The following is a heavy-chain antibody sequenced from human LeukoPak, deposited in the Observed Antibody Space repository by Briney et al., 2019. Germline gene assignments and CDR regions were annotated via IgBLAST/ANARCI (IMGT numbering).Heavy chain of an antibody. V-gene: IGHV3-21*01. CDR3: AKVQNYGDYSPFDY. Sequence: GGSLRLSCAASGFTFSSYSMNWVRQAPGKGLGWVSFISSSSSYIYYADSVKGRFTISRDNAKNSLYLQMNSLRADDTAVYYCAKVQNYGDYSPFDYWGQGTLVTVSS. CDR1: GFTFSSYS. J-gene: IGHJ4*02. D-gene: IGHD4-17*01. CDR2: ISSSSSYI.